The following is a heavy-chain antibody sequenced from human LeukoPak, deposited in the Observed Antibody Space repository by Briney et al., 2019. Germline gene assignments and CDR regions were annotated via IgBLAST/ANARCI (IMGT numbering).Heavy chain of an antibody. CDR1: GFTFSSYS. CDR2: ISSSSSYI. CDR3: ARDSIAVPGNGGYFEY. D-gene: IGHD6-19*01. J-gene: IGHJ4*02. V-gene: IGHV3-21*01. Sequence: GGSLRLSCAASGFTFSSYSMNWVRQAPGKGLEWVSSISSSSSYIYYADSVKGRFTISRDNAKNSLYLQMNSLRAEDTAVYYCARDSIAVPGNGGYFEYWGQGTLVTVSS.